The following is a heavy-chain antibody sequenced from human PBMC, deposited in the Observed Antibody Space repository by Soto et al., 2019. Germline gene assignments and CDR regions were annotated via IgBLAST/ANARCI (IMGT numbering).Heavy chain of an antibody. J-gene: IGHJ5*02. D-gene: IGHD2-15*01. CDR3: ARGPLGYCSGGSCYRLDP. CDR2: INHSGST. V-gene: IGHV4-34*01. Sequence: TSETLSLTCAVYGGPFSGYYWSWIRQPPGKGLEWIGEINHSGSTNYNPSLKSRVTISVDTSKNQFSLKLSSVTAADTAVYYCARGPLGYCSGGSCYRLDPWGQGTLVTVSS. CDR1: GGPFSGYY.